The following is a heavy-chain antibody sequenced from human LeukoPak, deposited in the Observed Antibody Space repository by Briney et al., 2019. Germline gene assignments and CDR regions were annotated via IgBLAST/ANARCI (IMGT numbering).Heavy chain of an antibody. Sequence: GGSLRLSCAASGFTFDDYAMHWVRQAPGKGLEWVSLISGDGGSTYYADSVKGRFTISRGNSKNSLYLQMNSLRTEDTALYYCAKALYPSDYYDSSGLPYGMDVWGQGTTVTVSS. CDR1: GFTFDDYA. CDR2: ISGDGGST. J-gene: IGHJ6*02. V-gene: IGHV3-43*02. D-gene: IGHD3-22*01. CDR3: AKALYPSDYYDSSGLPYGMDV.